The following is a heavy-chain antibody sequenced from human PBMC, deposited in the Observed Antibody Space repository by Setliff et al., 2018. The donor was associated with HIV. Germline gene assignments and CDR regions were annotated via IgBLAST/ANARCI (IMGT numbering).Heavy chain of an antibody. CDR2: IYPGDSDT. J-gene: IGHJ6*03. D-gene: IGHD4-17*01. CDR1: GFTFTDYW. CDR3: ASLRGDYVGQYYYYMDI. Sequence: PGESLKISCKGSGFTFTDYWIGWVRQMPEKGLEWMGIIYPGDSDTRYSPSFEDQVTISVDKSISTAYLQWRSLKTSDTAFYYCASLRGDYVGQYYYYMDIWGKGTTVTVSS. V-gene: IGHV5-51*01.